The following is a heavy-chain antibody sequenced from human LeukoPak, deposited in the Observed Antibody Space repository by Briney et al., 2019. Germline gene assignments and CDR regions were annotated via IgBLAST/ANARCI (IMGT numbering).Heavy chain of an antibody. J-gene: IGHJ1*01. D-gene: IGHD3-22*01. CDR1: GGSFSGYY. CDR3: ARLRGGITMIGHFQH. Sequence: NPSETLSLTCAVYGGSFSGYYWSWIRQPPGKGLEWIGEINHSGSTNYNPSLKSRVTISVDTSKNQFSLKLSSVTAADTAVYYCARLRGGITMIGHFQHWGQGTLVTVSS. V-gene: IGHV4-34*01. CDR2: INHSGST.